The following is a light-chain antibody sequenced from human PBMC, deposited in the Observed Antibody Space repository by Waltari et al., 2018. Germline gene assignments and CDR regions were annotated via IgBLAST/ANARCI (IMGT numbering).Light chain of an antibody. J-gene: IGKJ5*01. Sequence: DIVMTQSPDSLAVSLGERATINGKSSQTILYNPTTKHYLAWYQQKPRQPPKLLIYWASTRESGVPDRFSGSGSGTDFTLTISSLQAEDVAVYYCHQYYTTPITFGQGTRLEIK. CDR3: HQYYTTPIT. CDR2: WAS. CDR1: QTILYNPTTKHY. V-gene: IGKV4-1*01.